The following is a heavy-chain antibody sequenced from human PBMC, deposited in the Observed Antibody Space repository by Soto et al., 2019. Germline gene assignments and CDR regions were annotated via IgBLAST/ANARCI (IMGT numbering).Heavy chain of an antibody. CDR3: ARYLSGGSSSRTKRDLAFWFDP. CDR1: SYYVSSYY. Sequence: PSVTLSLTCTVTSYYVSSYYCSWFRQPPVKGLEWIGYRYYSESTNDNPTIKRRVTISVDTSKNQISLKLSTVTAAVTAVYYCARYLSGGSSSRTKRDLAFWFDPWGEGSLVTVSS. D-gene: IGHD6-6*01. CDR2: RYYSEST. V-gene: IGHV4-59*02. J-gene: IGHJ5*02.